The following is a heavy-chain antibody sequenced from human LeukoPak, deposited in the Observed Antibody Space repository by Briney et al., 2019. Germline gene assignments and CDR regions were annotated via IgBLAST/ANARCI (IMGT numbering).Heavy chain of an antibody. J-gene: IGHJ6*02. CDR3: ARGALSIFGVQYYYYGMDV. CDR2: IYYSGST. CDR1: GGSVSSGSYY. Sequence: SETLSLTCTVSGGSVSSGSYYWSWIRQPPGKGLEWIGYIYYSGSTNYNPSLKSRVTISVDTSKNQFSLKLSSVTAADTAVYYCARGALSIFGVQYYYYGMDVWGQGTTVTVSS. D-gene: IGHD3-3*01. V-gene: IGHV4-61*01.